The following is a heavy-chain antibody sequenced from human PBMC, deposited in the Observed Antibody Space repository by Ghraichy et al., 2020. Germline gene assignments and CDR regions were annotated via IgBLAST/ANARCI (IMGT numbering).Heavy chain of an antibody. CDR3: ARDSSVGDGRNPCFDF. CDR2: TYYRSKWYN. D-gene: IGHD5-24*01. J-gene: IGHJ4*02. V-gene: IGHV6-1*01. CDR1: GDSVSSNSGA. Sequence: SQTLSITCAISGDSVSSNSGAWNWIRQSPSRGLEWLGRTYYRSKWYNDYALSVKSRITINPDTSKNQFSLQLNSVTLEDTAVYYCARDSSVGDGRNPCFDFWGQGTLVTVSS.